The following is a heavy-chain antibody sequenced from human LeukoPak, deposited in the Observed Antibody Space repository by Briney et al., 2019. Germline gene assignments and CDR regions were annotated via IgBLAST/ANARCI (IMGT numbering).Heavy chain of an antibody. Sequence: GGSLRLSCAASGFTSSSHWMHWVRQASGKGLVWVSGIKTDGNDTAYADSVKGRFTISRDNAKNTLYLQMNSLSAEDTAVYYCARDKDPTVFDYWGQGTLVTVSS. CDR3: ARDKDPTVFDY. J-gene: IGHJ4*02. V-gene: IGHV3-74*01. D-gene: IGHD2-15*01. CDR2: IKTDGNDT. CDR1: GFTSSSHW.